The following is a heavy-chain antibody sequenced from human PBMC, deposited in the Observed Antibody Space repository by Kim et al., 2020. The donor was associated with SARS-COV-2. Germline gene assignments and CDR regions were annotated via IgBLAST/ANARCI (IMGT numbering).Heavy chain of an antibody. CDR3: ARGRDRGSGSYYNGYYYYGMDV. CDR1: GFTFSSYG. Sequence: GGSLRLSCAASGFTFSSYGMHWVRQAPGKGLEWVAVISYDGSNKYYADSVKGRFTISRDNSKNTLYLQMNSLRAEDTAVYYCARGRDRGSGSYYNGYYYYGMDVWGQGTTVTVSS. CDR2: ISYDGSNK. V-gene: IGHV3-33*05. J-gene: IGHJ6*02. D-gene: IGHD3-10*01.